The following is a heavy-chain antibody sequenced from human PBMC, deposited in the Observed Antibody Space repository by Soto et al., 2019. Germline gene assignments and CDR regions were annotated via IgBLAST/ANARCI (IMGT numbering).Heavy chain of an antibody. CDR3: ARVYYYAFMDV. CDR1: GFTFSSYA. CDR2: ISYDGSNK. J-gene: IGHJ6*02. V-gene: IGHV3-30-3*01. Sequence: GALRLSCAASGFTFSSYAMHWVRQAPGKGLEWVAVISYDGSNKYYADSVKGRFTISRDNSKNTLYLQMNSLRAEDTAVYYCARVYYYAFMDVWGQGTTVTVSS. D-gene: IGHD3-10*01.